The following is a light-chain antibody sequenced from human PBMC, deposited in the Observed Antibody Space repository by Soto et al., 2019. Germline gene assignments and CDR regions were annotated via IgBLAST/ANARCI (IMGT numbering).Light chain of an antibody. Sequence: EIVLTQSPDTLSLSPGEEATLSCRTSESISNNYLAWYQQKAGQAPRLLIYGASGRATGIPDRFSGSGSGTDFTLTISRLAPEDFAMYYCQQYGTSPTWTFGQGTNVEVK. CDR3: QQYGTSPTWT. V-gene: IGKV3-20*01. J-gene: IGKJ1*01. CDR2: GAS. CDR1: ESISNNY.